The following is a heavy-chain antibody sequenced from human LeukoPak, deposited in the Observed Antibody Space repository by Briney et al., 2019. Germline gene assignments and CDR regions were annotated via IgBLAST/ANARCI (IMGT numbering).Heavy chain of an antibody. J-gene: IGHJ6*03. D-gene: IGHD3-10*01. CDR2: INHSGST. V-gene: IGHV4-34*01. CDR3: ARVLYYGSGTDYYYYYYMDV. Sequence: SETLSLTCAVYGGSFSGYYWSWIRQPPGKGLEWIGEINHSGSTNYNPSLKSRVTISVDTSKNHFSLKLSSVTAADTAVYYCARVLYYGSGTDYYYYYYMDVWGKGTTVTISS. CDR1: GGSFSGYY.